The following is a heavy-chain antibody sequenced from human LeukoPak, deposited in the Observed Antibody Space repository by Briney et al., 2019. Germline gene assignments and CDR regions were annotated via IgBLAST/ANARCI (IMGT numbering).Heavy chain of an antibody. CDR3: ARAPSGSYDAEYFQH. Sequence: SETLSLTCAVSGGSISSATWWSWVRQPPGKGLEWIGEIYHSGSTNYNPSLKSRVTISVDKSKNQFSLKLSSVTAADTAVYYCARAPSGSYDAEYFQHWGQGTLVTVSS. J-gene: IGHJ1*01. CDR1: GGSISSATW. V-gene: IGHV4-4*02. D-gene: IGHD1-26*01. CDR2: IYHSGST.